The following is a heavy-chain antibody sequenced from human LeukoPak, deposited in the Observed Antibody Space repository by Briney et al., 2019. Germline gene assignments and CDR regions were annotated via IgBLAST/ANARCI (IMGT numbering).Heavy chain of an antibody. V-gene: IGHV4-39*01. Sequence: SSETLSLTCTVSGGSISSSSYYWGWIRQPPGKGLEWIGSIYYSGSTYYNPSLKSRVTISVDTSKNQFSLKLSSVTAADTAVYYCASTYGDYDEVFCYFDYWGQGTLVTVSS. CDR3: ASTYGDYDEVFCYFDY. CDR1: GGSISSSSYY. D-gene: IGHD4-17*01. CDR2: IYYSGST. J-gene: IGHJ4*02.